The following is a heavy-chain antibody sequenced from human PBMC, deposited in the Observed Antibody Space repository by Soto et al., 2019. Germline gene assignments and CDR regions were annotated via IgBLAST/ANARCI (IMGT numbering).Heavy chain of an antibody. V-gene: IGHV1-69*01. J-gene: IGHJ6*02. CDR3: ARDRIAGSKYYYGMDV. CDR1: GGTFSSYA. D-gene: IGHD6-13*01. Sequence: QVQLVQSGAEVKKPGSSVRVSCKASGGTFSSYAISWVRQAPGQGLEWMGGIIPIFGTANYAQKFQGRVTITADDSTSTAYMELSSLRSEDTAVYYCARDRIAGSKYYYGMDVWGQGTTVTVSS. CDR2: IIPIFGTA.